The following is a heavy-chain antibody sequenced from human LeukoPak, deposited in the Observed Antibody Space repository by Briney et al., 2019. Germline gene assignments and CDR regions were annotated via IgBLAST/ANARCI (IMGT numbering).Heavy chain of an antibody. CDR1: GFTFSTYG. D-gene: IGHD1-7*01. CDR3: AAYNWNSVYDY. V-gene: IGHV3-30*03. CDR2: ISYDGSNK. J-gene: IGHJ4*02. Sequence: GGSLRLSCAASGFTFSTYGIYWVRQAPGKGLEWVAIISYDGSNKYYADSVKGRFTISRDNSKNTLYPQMNSLRAEDTAMYYCAAYNWNSVYDYWGQGTLVTVSS.